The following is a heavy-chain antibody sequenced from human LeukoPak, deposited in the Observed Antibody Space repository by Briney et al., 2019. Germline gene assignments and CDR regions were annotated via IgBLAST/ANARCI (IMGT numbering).Heavy chain of an antibody. V-gene: IGHV4-59*12. CDR1: GGSISSYY. CDR2: IYYSGST. Sequence: SETLSLTCIVSGGSISSYYWSWIRQPPGKGLGWIGYIYYSGSTNYNPSLKSRVTISVDTSKNQFSLKLSSVTAADTAVYYCAREGGKQWLVFDYWGQGALVTVSS. CDR3: AREGGKQWLVFDY. D-gene: IGHD6-19*01. J-gene: IGHJ4*02.